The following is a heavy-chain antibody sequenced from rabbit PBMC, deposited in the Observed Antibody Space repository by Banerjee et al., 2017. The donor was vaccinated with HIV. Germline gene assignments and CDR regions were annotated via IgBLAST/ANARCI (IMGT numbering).Heavy chain of an antibody. V-gene: IGHV1S45*01. D-gene: IGHD6-1*01. Sequence: QQQLEESGGGLVKPGGTLTLTCKASGIDLSSDYYMCWVRQAPGKGLELIACIVAGGSGTTYYATWAKGRFTISESSSTTVTLQMTSLTAADTATYFCASNLGGAVYAMWGPGTLVTVS. J-gene: IGHJ4*01. CDR3: ASNLGGAVYAM. CDR1: GIDLSSDYY. CDR2: IVAGGSGTT.